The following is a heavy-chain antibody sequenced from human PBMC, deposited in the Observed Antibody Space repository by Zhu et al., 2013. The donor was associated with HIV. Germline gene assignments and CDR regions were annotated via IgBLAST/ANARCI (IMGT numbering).Heavy chain of an antibody. CDR3: ASGPYNWNYADYYYGMDV. CDR2: IIPIFGTA. D-gene: IGHD1-7*01. J-gene: IGHJ6*02. Sequence: QVQLVQSGAEVKKPGSSVKVSCKASGGTFSSYAISWVRQAPGQGLEWMGGIIPIFGTANYAQKFQGRVTITADKSTSTAYMELSSLRSEDTAVYYCASGPYNWNYADYYYGMDVWGQGTTVTVSS. V-gene: IGHV1-69*06. CDR1: GGTFSSYA.